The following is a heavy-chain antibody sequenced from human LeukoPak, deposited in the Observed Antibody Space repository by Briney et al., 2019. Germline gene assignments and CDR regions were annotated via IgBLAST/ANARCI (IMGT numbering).Heavy chain of an antibody. CDR3: ARDPSSREVYFDL. D-gene: IGHD6-13*01. V-gene: IGHV3-23*01. J-gene: IGHJ2*01. Sequence: GSLRLSCAASGFTFSSYAMSWVRQAPGKGLEWVSAISGSGGSTYYADSVKGRFTISRDNSKNTLYLQMNSLGAGDTAVYYCARDPSSREVYFDLWGRGTLVTVSS. CDR2: ISGSGGST. CDR1: GFTFSSYA.